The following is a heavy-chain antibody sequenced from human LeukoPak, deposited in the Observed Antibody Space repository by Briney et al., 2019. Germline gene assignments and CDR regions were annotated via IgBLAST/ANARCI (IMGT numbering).Heavy chain of an antibody. CDR3: ARVLSGTTALDY. CDR2: ISVYNVNT. V-gene: IGHV1-18*01. J-gene: IGHJ4*02. Sequence: ASVKVSCKASGYTFTSYGISWVRQAPGQGLEWMGWISVYNVNTNYAQKFQGRVTMTTDTSTSTAYMELRSLRSGDTAVYYCARVLSGTTALDYWGQGTLVTVSS. D-gene: IGHD1-20*01. CDR1: GYTFTSYG.